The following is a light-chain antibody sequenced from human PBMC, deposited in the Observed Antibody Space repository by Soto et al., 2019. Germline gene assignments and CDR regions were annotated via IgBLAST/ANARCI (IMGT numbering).Light chain of an antibody. CDR3: QQYDNSPIT. Sequence: EIVLTQSPGILSLSPGERASLSCGTSESVSSSFLAWYQQKPRQAPRLLIYGASSRATGIPDMFSGTGSETDFTLTISRLEPEDFAVYYCQQYDNSPITFGPGTRLEIK. CDR2: GAS. J-gene: IGKJ5*01. V-gene: IGKV3-20*01. CDR1: ESVSSSF.